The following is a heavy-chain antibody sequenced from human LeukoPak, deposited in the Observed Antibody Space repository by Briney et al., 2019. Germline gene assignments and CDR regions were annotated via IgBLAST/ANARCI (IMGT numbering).Heavy chain of an antibody. CDR1: GGTFSSYA. D-gene: IGHD3-10*01. V-gene: IGHV1-69*01. J-gene: IGHJ5*02. CDR2: IIPIFGTA. Sequence: SVKVSCKASGGTFSSYAISWVRQAPGQGLEWMGGIIPIFGTANYAQKFQGRVTITADESTSTAYMELSSLRSEDTAVYYCARDQYYYGSGSRNWFDPWGQGTLATVSS. CDR3: ARDQYYYGSGSRNWFDP.